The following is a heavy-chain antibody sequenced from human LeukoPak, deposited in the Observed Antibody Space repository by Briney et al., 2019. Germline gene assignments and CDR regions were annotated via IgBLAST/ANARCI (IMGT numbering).Heavy chain of an antibody. V-gene: IGHV3-48*04. D-gene: IGHD3-3*01. CDR3: ARASYDFWSGYLDYFDY. Sequence: GGSLRLSCAASGFTFSSYSMNWVRQAPGKGLEWVSYISSSGSTIYYADSVKGRFTISRDNAKNSLYLQMNSLRAEDTAVYYCARASYDFWSGYLDYFDYWGQGTLVTVSS. J-gene: IGHJ4*02. CDR2: ISSSGSTI. CDR1: GFTFSSYS.